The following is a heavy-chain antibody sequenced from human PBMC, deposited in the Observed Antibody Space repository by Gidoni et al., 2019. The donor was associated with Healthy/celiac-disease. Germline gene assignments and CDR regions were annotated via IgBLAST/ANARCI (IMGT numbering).Heavy chain of an antibody. CDR1: GGSISSYY. Sequence: QVQLQESGPGLVKPSETLSLTCTVSGGSISSYYLSWIRQPPGKGLEWIGYIYYSGSTNYNPPLKIRVTISVDTSKNQFSLKLSSVTAADTAVYYCARDKWGYSYASGDAFDIWGQGTMGTVSS. V-gene: IGHV4-59*01. D-gene: IGHD5-18*01. CDR3: ARDKWGYSYASGDAFDI. J-gene: IGHJ3*02. CDR2: IYYSGST.